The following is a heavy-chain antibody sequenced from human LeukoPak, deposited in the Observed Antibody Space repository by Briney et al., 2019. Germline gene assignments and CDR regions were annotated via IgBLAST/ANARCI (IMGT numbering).Heavy chain of an antibody. J-gene: IGHJ3*02. CDR1: GGSVSSNSNY. CDR3: ARETRLHSGSYSNDAFDI. D-gene: IGHD1-26*01. CDR2: ISYSGST. V-gene: IGHV4-61*01. Sequence: SETLSLTCTVSGGSVSSNSNYWSWIRQPPGKGPEWIGYISYSGSTDYDPSLKSRVTISLDTSKNQFSLRLSSVTAADTAVYYCARETRLHSGSYSNDAFDIWGQGTMVTVSS.